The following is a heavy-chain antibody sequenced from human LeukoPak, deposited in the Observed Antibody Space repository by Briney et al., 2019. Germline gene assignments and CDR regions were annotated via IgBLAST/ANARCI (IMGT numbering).Heavy chain of an antibody. D-gene: IGHD3-22*01. CDR1: GFTFSSYS. CDR2: ISSSSSYI. CDR3: ARQNYYDSSGYYYDDAFDI. V-gene: IGHV3-21*01. J-gene: IGHJ3*02. Sequence: GGSLRLSCAASGFTFSSYSMNWVRQAPGKGLEWVSSISSSSSYIYYADSVKGRFTISRDSAKNSLYLQMNSLRAEDTAVYYCARQNYYDSSGYYYDDAFDIWGQGTMVTVSS.